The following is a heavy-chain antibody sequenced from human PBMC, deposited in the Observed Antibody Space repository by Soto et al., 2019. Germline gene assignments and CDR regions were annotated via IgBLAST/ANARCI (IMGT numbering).Heavy chain of an antibody. D-gene: IGHD3-22*01. CDR3: ARGPTYYYDSSGYYDY. Sequence: QVQLQESGPGLVKPSQTLSLTCNVSGGSISSGDYYWSWIRQPPGKCLEWIGYIYYSGSTYYNQSLKSRVTISVDPSKNQCSLKLSSVTAADTAVYYCARGPTYYYDSSGYYDYWGQGTLVTVSS. CDR2: IYYSGST. J-gene: IGHJ4*02. CDR1: GGSISSGDYY. V-gene: IGHV4-30-4*01.